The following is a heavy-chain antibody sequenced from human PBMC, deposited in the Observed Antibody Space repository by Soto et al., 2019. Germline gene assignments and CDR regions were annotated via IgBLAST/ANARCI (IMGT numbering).Heavy chain of an antibody. J-gene: IGHJ4*02. CDR2: INHSGST. D-gene: IGHD1-7*01. Sequence: PSETLSLTCAVYGGSFSGYYWSWIRQPPGKGLEWIGEINHSGSTNYNPSLKSRVTISVDTSKNQFSLKLSSVTAADTAVYYCARVTGTTEIDYWGQGTLVTVSS. V-gene: IGHV4-34*01. CDR1: GGSFSGYY. CDR3: ARVTGTTEIDY.